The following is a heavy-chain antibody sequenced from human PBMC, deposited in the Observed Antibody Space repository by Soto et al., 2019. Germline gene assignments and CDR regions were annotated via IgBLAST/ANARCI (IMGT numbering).Heavy chain of an antibody. Sequence: EVQLVESGGGLVQPGGSLRLSCAASGFTFSSYGMNWVRQAPGKGLEWVSYSSSSSTTIYYADSVRGRLTIVRDNAKNSLYMQLNSLRDEDTAVYYCAGSPYYYDSSNYYGYWGQGTLVTVSS. CDR2: SSSSSTTI. V-gene: IGHV3-48*02. CDR1: GFTFSSYG. J-gene: IGHJ4*02. D-gene: IGHD3-22*01. CDR3: AGSPYYYDSSNYYGY.